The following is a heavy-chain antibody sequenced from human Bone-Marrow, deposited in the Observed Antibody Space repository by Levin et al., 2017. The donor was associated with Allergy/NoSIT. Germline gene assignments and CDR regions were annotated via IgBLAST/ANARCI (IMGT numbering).Heavy chain of an antibody. CDR1: GFSVSDPRMG. J-gene: IGHJ4*02. V-gene: IGHV2-26*01. CDR3: ARVDTTLGEFDY. CDR2: IFSNDEK. Sequence: SGPTLVKPTETLTLTCTVSGFSVSDPRMGVSWIRQPPGKALEWLAHIFSNDEKSFTTSLKSRLTISKDTSKSQVVLTMTNVDPLDTATYYCARVDTTLGEFDYWGQGTLVTVSS. D-gene: IGHD2/OR15-2a*01.